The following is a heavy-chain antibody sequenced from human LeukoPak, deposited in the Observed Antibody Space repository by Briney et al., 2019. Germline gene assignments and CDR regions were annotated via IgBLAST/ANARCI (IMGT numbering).Heavy chain of an antibody. CDR3: ARGGYYDSSGYYFGGLVDAFDI. Sequence: GGSLRLSCAASGFTFDDYGMSWVRQAPGKGLEWVSGINWNGGSTGYADSVKGRFTISRDNAKNSLYLQMNSLRAEDTALYHCARGGYYDSSGYYFGGLVDAFDIWGQGTMVTVSS. CDR2: INWNGGST. J-gene: IGHJ3*02. V-gene: IGHV3-20*01. D-gene: IGHD3-22*01. CDR1: GFTFDDYG.